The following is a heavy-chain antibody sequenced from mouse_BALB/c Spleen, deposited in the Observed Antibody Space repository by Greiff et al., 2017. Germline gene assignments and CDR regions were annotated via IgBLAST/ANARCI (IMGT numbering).Heavy chain of an antibody. V-gene: IGHV3-2*02. CDR1: GYSITSDYA. CDR3: ARYGSYAMDY. D-gene: IGHD1-1*01. J-gene: IGHJ4*01. CDR2: ISYSGST. Sequence: EVKLMESGPGLVKPSPSLSLTCTVSGYSITSDYAWNWIRQFPGNKLGWMGYISYSGSTSYNPSLKSRISITRDTSKNQFFLQLNSVTTEDTATYYCARYGSYAMDYWGQGTSVTVSS.